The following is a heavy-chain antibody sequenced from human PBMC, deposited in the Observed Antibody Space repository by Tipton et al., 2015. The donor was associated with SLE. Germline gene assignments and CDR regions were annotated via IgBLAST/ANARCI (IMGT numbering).Heavy chain of an antibody. V-gene: IGHV4-39*07. CDR3: ARWIPLTGINV. CDR1: GGSISGNNFY. CDR2: IYYSGNT. Sequence: TLSLTCTVSGGSISGNNFYWGWIRQAPGKGLEWIGSIYYSGNTYYNPSLKTRVTTSLDTSKNQFSLKLTSVTAADTAVYYCARWIPLTGINVWGQGATVTVSS. D-gene: IGHD5-18*01. J-gene: IGHJ6*02.